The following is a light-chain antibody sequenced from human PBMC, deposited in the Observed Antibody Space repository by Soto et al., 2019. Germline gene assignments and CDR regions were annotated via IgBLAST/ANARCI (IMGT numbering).Light chain of an antibody. CDR3: QQRVSWPLT. Sequence: EIVLTQAPATLYLSPGERATLSCRASQSVRSFLAWYQQKPGQAPRLLISDASERAAGIPARFSGSGSGTAFTLAISSLEPEDFAVYYCQQRVSWPLTFGGGT. CDR2: DAS. J-gene: IGKJ4*01. V-gene: IGKV3-11*01. CDR1: QSVRSF.